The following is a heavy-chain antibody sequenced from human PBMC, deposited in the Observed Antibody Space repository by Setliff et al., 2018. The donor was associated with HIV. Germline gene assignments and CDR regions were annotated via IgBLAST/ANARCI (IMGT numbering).Heavy chain of an antibody. Sequence: KASETLSLTCTVSGGSITSYYWNWIRQSPGKGLEWIGCIFDSGTTKYNPSVTSRVTISVDASKNQFFLQLISVTAADTAVYYCARQGGYNSPLMVWGQGKLVTVSS. D-gene: IGHD3-10*01. J-gene: IGHJ4*02. CDR1: GGSITSYY. CDR2: IFDSGTT. V-gene: IGHV4-59*08. CDR3: ARQGGYNSPLMV.